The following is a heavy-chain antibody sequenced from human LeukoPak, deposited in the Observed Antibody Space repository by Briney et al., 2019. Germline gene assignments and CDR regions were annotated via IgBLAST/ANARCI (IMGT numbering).Heavy chain of an antibody. CDR1: GFTLRDYS. CDR2: IFVTGSPI. J-gene: IGHJ6*03. V-gene: IGHV3-48*01. Sequence: GGSLRLSCAGSGFTLRDYSVNWVSQAPGKGLEWVSFIFVTGSPIYYADSVKGRFTISRDNAKNSVYVQMNSLRAEDTAVYYCARVRVSSLSASYVDVWGKGTTVTVSS. D-gene: IGHD5/OR15-5a*01. CDR3: ARVRVSSLSASYVDV.